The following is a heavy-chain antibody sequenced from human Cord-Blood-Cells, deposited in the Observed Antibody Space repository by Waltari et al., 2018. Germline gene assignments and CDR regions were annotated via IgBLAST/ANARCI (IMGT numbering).Heavy chain of an antibody. J-gene: IGHJ3*02. D-gene: IGHD1-26*01. Sequence: QVQLVQSGAEVKKPGSSVKLSCKASGGTFSRYAISWVRQAPGQGLEWMGGIIPILGIANYAQKFQGRVTITADESTSTAYMELSSLRSEDTAVYYCARVGGSYYAFDIWGQGTMVTVSS. CDR2: IIPILGIA. V-gene: IGHV1-69*04. CDR1: GGTFSRYA. CDR3: ARVGGSYYAFDI.